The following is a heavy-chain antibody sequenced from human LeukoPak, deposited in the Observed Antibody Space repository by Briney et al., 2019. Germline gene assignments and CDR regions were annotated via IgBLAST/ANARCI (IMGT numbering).Heavy chain of an antibody. CDR2: ISSSSYI. CDR1: GFTFSSYS. V-gene: IGHV3-21*01. CDR3: ARLVAGATAHFDY. J-gene: IGHJ4*02. Sequence: KSGGSLRLSCAASGFTFSSYSMNWVRQAPGKGLEWVSSISSSSYIYYADSVKGRFTISRDNAKNSLYLQMNSLRAEDTAVYYCARLVAGATAHFDYWGQGTLVTVSS. D-gene: IGHD1-26*01.